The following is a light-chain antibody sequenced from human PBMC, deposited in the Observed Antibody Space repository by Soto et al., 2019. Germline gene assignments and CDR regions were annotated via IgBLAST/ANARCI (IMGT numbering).Light chain of an antibody. CDR3: QQYNSYQWT. Sequence: DFQMTQSPSTLSASVGDRVTISCRASQNIRSRLAWFQQKPGKAPKLLIYKASSLESGVPSRFSGSGSGTEFTLTISSLQPDDFATYYCQQYNSYQWTFGQGTKVDIK. V-gene: IGKV1-5*03. CDR2: KAS. CDR1: QNIRSR. J-gene: IGKJ1*01.